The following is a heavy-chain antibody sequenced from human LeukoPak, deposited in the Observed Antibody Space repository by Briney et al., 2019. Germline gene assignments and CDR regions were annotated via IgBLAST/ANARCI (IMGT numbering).Heavy chain of an antibody. J-gene: IGHJ4*02. CDR3: ARDDDDYVWGSYRY. D-gene: IGHD3-16*02. Sequence: SETLSLTCTVSGGSISSYYWSWIRQPPGKGLEWIGYIYYSGSTNYNPSLQSRVTISVDTSKNQFSLKLSSVTAADTAVYYCARDDDDYVWGSYRYWGQGTLVTVSS. V-gene: IGHV4-59*01. CDR1: GGSISSYY. CDR2: IYYSGST.